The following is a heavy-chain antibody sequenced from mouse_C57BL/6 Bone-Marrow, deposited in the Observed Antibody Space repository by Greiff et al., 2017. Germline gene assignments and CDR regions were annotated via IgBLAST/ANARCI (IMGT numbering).Heavy chain of an antibody. Sequence: QVQLQQPGAELVKPGASVKMSCKASGYTFTSYWITWVKRRPGQGLEWIGDIYPGSGSTNYNEKFKSKATLTVDTSSSTAYMQLSSLTSEDSAVYYCASSVITTVVARNFDVWGTGTTVTVSS. CDR1: GYTFTSYW. CDR2: IYPGSGST. V-gene: IGHV1-55*01. D-gene: IGHD1-1*01. CDR3: ASSVITTVVARNFDV. J-gene: IGHJ1*03.